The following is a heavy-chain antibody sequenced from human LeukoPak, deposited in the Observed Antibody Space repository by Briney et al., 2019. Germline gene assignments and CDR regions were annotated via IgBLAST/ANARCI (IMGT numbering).Heavy chain of an antibody. CDR2: INHSGST. CDR1: GGSFSGYY. Sequence: SETLSLTCAVYGGSFSGYYWSWIRQPPGKGLEWIGEINHSGSTNYNPSLKSRVTISVDTSKNQFSLKLSSVTAADTAVYYCARGRWLQRFYDYWGQGTLVTVSS. J-gene: IGHJ4*02. CDR3: ARGRWLQRFYDY. D-gene: IGHD5-24*01. V-gene: IGHV4-34*01.